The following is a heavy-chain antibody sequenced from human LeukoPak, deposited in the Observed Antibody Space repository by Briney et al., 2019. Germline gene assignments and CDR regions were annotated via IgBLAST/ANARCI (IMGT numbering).Heavy chain of an antibody. J-gene: IGHJ4*02. D-gene: IGHD3-3*01. CDR3: ARDRKDFWSDATQTIDY. CDR1: GYTLTSYG. CDR2: ISAYNGNT. V-gene: IGHV1-18*01. Sequence: GASVKVSCKASGYTLTSYGISWVRQAPGQGLEWMGWISAYNGNTNYAQKLQGRVTMTTDTSTSTAYMELRSLRSDDTAVYYCARDRKDFWSDATQTIDYWGQGTLVTVSS.